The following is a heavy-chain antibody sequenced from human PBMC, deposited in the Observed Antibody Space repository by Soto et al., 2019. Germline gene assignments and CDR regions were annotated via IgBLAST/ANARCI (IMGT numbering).Heavy chain of an antibody. Sequence: GGSLRLSCAASGFTFDTYWMNWVRQAPGKGPEWLSGINSDGTISSYADSVKGRFTISRDNARNTLSLQMNSLRADDTAVYYCARLSGDHSAFFSYGMDARGQGTTVTVSS. CDR3: ARLSGDHSAFFSYGMDA. D-gene: IGHD2-21*01. CDR1: GFTFDTYW. CDR2: INSDGTIS. V-gene: IGHV3-74*01. J-gene: IGHJ6*02.